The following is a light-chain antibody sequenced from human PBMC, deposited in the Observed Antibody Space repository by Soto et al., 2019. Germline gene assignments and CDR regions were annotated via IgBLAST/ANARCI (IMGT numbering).Light chain of an antibody. CDR2: DVS. V-gene: IGLV2-14*03. J-gene: IGLJ2*01. Sequence: QSALTQPASVSGSPGQSITISCTGTNNDVGAYNFVSWYQYHPGKAPKLMIYDVSSRPSGVANRFSGSKSGNTASLTISGLQAEDEADYYCSSYTSSRNVIFGGGTKLTVL. CDR3: SSYTSSRNVI. CDR1: NNDVGAYNF.